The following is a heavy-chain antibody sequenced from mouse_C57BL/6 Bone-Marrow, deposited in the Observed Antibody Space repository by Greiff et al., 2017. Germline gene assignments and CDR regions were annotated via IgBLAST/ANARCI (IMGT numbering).Heavy chain of an antibody. D-gene: IGHD2-1*01. CDR3: ARLLSPFAY. CDR1: GYTFTDYY. Sequence: EVQLQESGPVLVKPGASVKMSCKASGYTFTDYYMNWVKQSHGKSLEWIGVINPYNGGTSYNQKFKGKATLTVDKSSSTAYMELNSLTSEDSAVYYCARLLSPFAYWGQGTLVTVSA. CDR2: INPYNGGT. J-gene: IGHJ3*01. V-gene: IGHV1-19*01.